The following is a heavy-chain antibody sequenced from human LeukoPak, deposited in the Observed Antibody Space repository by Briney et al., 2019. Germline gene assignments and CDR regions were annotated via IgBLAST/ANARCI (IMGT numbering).Heavy chain of an antibody. CDR1: GGSISSGDYY. CDR2: IYYSGST. D-gene: IGHD6-13*01. V-gene: IGHV4-39*01. Sequence: SETLSLTCTVSGGSISSGDYYWGWIRQPPGKGLEWIGSIYYSGSTYYNPSLKSRVTISVDTSKNQFSLKLSSVTAADTAVYYCARSIAAAGKGGTNWFDPWGQGTLVTVSS. CDR3: ARSIAAAGKGGTNWFDP. J-gene: IGHJ5*02.